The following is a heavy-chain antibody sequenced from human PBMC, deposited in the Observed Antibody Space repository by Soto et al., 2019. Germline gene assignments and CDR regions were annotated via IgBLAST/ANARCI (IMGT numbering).Heavy chain of an antibody. CDR1: GYTFTSYY. CDR3: ARDSRYCSGGSCYWSYFDY. V-gene: IGHV1-46*01. CDR2: INPSGGST. Sequence: QVQLVQSGAEVKKPGASVKVSCKASGYTFTSYYMHWVRQAPGQGLEWMGIINPSGGSTSYAQKFHGRVTMTRDTSTSTVYMELSSLRSEDTAVYYCARDSRYCSGGSCYWSYFDYWGQGTLVTVSS. D-gene: IGHD2-15*01. J-gene: IGHJ4*02.